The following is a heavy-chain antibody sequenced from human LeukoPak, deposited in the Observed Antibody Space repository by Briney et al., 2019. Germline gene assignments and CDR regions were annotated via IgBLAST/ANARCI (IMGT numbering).Heavy chain of an antibody. Sequence: GGSLRLSCAASGFTFSGSAMHWVRQASGKGLEWVGRIRSKANSYATAYAASVKGRFTISRDDSKNTAYLQMNSLKTEDTAVYYCTRLGITYDSSLEDYWGQGTLVTVSS. D-gene: IGHD3-22*01. CDR2: IRSKANSYAT. CDR1: GFTFSGSA. CDR3: TRLGITYDSSLEDY. V-gene: IGHV3-73*01. J-gene: IGHJ4*02.